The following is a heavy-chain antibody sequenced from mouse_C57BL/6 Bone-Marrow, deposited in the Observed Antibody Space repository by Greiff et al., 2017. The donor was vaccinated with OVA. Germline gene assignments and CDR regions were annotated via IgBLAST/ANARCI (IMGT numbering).Heavy chain of an antibody. V-gene: IGHV2-9*01. J-gene: IGHJ3*01. D-gene: IGHD2-2*01. Sequence: QVQLQQSGPGLVAPSQCLSITCTVSGFSLTSYGVDWVRQPPGKGLEWLGVIWGGGSTNYNSPLMYRLSISKDNSKCQVVLRMNRLQTEDTAMYYCVLSTSVTTGCAYWGQGTLVTVSA. CDR2: IWGGGST. CDR1: GFSLTSYG. CDR3: VLSTSVTTGCAY.